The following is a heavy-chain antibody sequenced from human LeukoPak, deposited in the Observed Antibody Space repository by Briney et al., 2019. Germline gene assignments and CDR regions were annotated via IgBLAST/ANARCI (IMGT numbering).Heavy chain of an antibody. CDR3: ARRWVSGSNFDS. J-gene: IGHJ4*02. CDR2: IQQDGSEN. V-gene: IGHV3-7*01. D-gene: IGHD1-14*01. Sequence: GGFLRLSCAASGFTFSTYWMSWVRQAPGKGLEWVANIQQDGSENYYVASVKGRFTISRDNAKNSLYLQMNSLRVEDTAVYYCARRWVSGSNFDSWDQGTLVTVSS. CDR1: GFTFSTYW.